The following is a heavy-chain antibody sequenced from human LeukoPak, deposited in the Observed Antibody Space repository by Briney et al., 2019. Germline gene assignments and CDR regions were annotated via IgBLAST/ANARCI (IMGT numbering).Heavy chain of an antibody. V-gene: IGHV4-39*01. CDR3: ARPLYNSWDRFDP. D-gene: IGHD3-16*01. CDR1: GASISSSSRADYFF. CDR2: IDYSGHT. J-gene: IGHJ5*02. Sequence: SETLSLTCTVSGASISSSSRADYFFWGWIRQAPGKGLEWIGSIDYSGHTYYNPSLKTRATISVDTPKNQFSLSLRSVTAADTAVYYCARPLYNSWDRFDPWGQGILITVS.